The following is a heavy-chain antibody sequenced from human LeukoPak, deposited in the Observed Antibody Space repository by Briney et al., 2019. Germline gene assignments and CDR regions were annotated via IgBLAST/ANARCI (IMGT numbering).Heavy chain of an antibody. CDR2: INQSEST. J-gene: IGHJ6*03. Sequence: SETLSLTCAVYGGSFSGYYWSWIRQPPGKGLEWIGEINQSESTNYNPSLKSRVTISVDTSKNQFSLNLSSVTAADTAVYFCAVVEGQPNYYYYMDVWGKGTTVNVSS. CDR3: AVVEGQPNYYYYMDV. V-gene: IGHV4-34*01. D-gene: IGHD6-13*01. CDR1: GGSFSGYY.